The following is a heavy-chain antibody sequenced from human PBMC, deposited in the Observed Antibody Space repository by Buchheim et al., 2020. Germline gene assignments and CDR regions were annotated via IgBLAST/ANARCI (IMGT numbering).Heavy chain of an antibody. J-gene: IGHJ4*02. Sequence: EVQLVESGGGLVKPGGSLRLSCAASGFTFSSYSMNWVRQAPGKGLEWVSSISSSSSYIYYADSVKGRFTISRDNAKNSLYPQMNSLRAEDTAVYYCARRRGDHTHYYFDYWGQGTL. D-gene: IGHD5-24*01. CDR2: ISSSSSYI. V-gene: IGHV3-21*01. CDR3: ARRRGDHTHYYFDY. CDR1: GFTFSSYS.